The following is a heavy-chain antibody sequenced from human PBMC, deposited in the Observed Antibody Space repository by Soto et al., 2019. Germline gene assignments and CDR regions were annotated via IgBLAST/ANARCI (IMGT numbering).Heavy chain of an antibody. CDR2: IYYSGIT. J-gene: IGHJ4*02. Sequence: SETLSLTCTVSGVSISNSSYYWGWIRRPPGKGLEWIGTIYYSGITYYNPSLKSRVTISVDTSKNQFSLKLTSVTAADTAVYYCARHGYNSGQGTLVTVSS. CDR1: GVSISNSSYY. D-gene: IGHD1-1*01. CDR3: ARHGYN. V-gene: IGHV4-39*01.